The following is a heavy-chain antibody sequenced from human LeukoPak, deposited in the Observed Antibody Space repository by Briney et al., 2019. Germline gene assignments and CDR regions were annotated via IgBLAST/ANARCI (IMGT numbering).Heavy chain of an antibody. D-gene: IGHD5-18*01. V-gene: IGHV3-23*01. Sequence: GGSLRLSCAASGFTFSSYAMRWVRQAPGKGLEWVSAISGSGGTTYYADSVKGRFTISRDNSKNTLYLQMNSLRAEDTAVYYCARTPWIQLWSFFDYWGQGTLVTVSS. CDR1: GFTFSSYA. CDR3: ARTPWIQLWSFFDY. CDR2: ISGSGGTT. J-gene: IGHJ4*02.